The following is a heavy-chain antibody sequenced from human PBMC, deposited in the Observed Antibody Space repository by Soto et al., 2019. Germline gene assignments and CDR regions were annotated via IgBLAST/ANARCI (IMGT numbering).Heavy chain of an antibody. Sequence: LRLSCAASGFTFSSYAMSWVRQAPGKGLEWVSAISGSGGSTYYADSVKGRFTISRDNSKNTLYLQMNSLRAEDTAVYYCAKAGSSTSRGYFDYWGQGTLVTVSS. CDR1: GFTFSSYA. D-gene: IGHD2-2*01. CDR3: AKAGSSTSRGYFDY. J-gene: IGHJ4*02. V-gene: IGHV3-23*01. CDR2: ISGSGGST.